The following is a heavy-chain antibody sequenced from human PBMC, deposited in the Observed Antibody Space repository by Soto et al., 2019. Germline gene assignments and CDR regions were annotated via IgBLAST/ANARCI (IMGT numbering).Heavy chain of an antibody. V-gene: IGHV3-15*07. CDR1: GFTFSNAW. CDR2: IKSKTDGGTT. D-gene: IGHD2-15*01. Sequence: EVQLVESGGGLVKPGGSLRLSCAASGFTFSNAWMNWVRQAPGKGLEWVGRIKSKTDGGTTDYAAPVKGRFTISRDDSKNTLYLQMNSLKTEDTAVYYCTTQLNIVVVVAATYHNFDYWGQGTLVTVSS. J-gene: IGHJ4*02. CDR3: TTQLNIVVVVAATYHNFDY.